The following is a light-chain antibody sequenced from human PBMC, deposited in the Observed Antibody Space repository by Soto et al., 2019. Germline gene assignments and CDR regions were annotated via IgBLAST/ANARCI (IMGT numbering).Light chain of an antibody. J-gene: IGKJ4*01. CDR2: DAS. Sequence: EIVLTQSPATLSLSPGEGATLSCRASQSVKNYLAWYQHKPGQVPRLLIYDASNRATGVPARFSGSGSGTDFSLTISSLEPEDFAVYYCQQRYSWPPLTFGGGTRVEIK. V-gene: IGKV3-11*01. CDR3: QQRYSWPPLT. CDR1: QSVKNY.